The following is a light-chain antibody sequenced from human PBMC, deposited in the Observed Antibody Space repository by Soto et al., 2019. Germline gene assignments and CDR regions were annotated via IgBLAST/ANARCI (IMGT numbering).Light chain of an antibody. CDR1: ISDVGDYNY. CDR2: DVS. J-gene: IGLJ2*01. Sequence: QSALTQPASVSGSPGQSITISCTGTISDVGDYNYVSWYQQHPDKAPKLMIYDVSNRPSGVSNRFSGSKSGNTASLTISGIHPEAAAAYSCSSYRSSSPLVVFGGGTKLTVL. CDR3: SSYRSSSPLVV. V-gene: IGLV2-14*01.